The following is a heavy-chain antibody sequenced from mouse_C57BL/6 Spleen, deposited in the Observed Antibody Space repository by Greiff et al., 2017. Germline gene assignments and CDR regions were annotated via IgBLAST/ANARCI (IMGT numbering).Heavy chain of an antibody. V-gene: IGHV1-19*01. Sequence: EVQLQQSGPVLVKPGASVKMSCKASGYTFTDYYMNWVKQSHGKSLEWIGVINPYNGGTSYNQKFKGKATLTVDKSSSTAYMELNSLTSEDSAVYYCARRGNGDYGGYFDVWGTGTTVTVSS. CDR1: GYTFTDYY. CDR2: INPYNGGT. D-gene: IGHD2-13*01. J-gene: IGHJ1*03. CDR3: ARRGNGDYGGYFDV.